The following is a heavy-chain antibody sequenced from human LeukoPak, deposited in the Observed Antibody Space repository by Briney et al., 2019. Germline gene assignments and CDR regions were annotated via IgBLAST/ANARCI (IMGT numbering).Heavy chain of an antibody. V-gene: IGHV4-59*01. CDR1: GGSISVSY. J-gene: IGHJ5*02. CDR2: FYYSGST. CDR3: ARGGITMVRGVNWFDP. Sequence: SETLSLTCTVSGGSISVSYWSWIRQPPGKGLEWIGYFYYSGSTNYNPSLKSRVTISVDTSKNQFSLNLSSVTAADTAVYYCARGGITMVRGVNWFDPWGQGTLVTVSS. D-gene: IGHD3-10*01.